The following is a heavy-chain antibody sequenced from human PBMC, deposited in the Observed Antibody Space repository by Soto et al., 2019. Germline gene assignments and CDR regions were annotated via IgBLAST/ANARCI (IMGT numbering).Heavy chain of an antibody. V-gene: IGHV3-7*01. CDR1: GFTFTNYW. J-gene: IGHJ3*01. CDR3: ARVEEGLRALDL. Sequence: EVQLVESGGGLVQPGGSLRLSCAASGFTFTNYWMAWVRQAPGKGLERVAGIKGDGSEEVYVDSVKGRFTISRDNAEKSLHLQMNSLRAEDTAVYYCARVEEGLRALDLWGQGTMVTVSS. CDR2: IKGDGSEE.